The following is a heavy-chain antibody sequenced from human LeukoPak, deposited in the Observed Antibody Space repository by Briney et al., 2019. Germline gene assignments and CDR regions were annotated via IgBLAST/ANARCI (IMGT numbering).Heavy chain of an antibody. CDR3: ARRGKYCSSTSYYYYYYYGMDV. CDR2: INHSGST. Sequence: PSETLSLTCAVYGGSFSGYYWSWIRQPPGKGLEWIGEINHSGSTNYNPSLKSRVTISVDTSKNQFSLKPSSVTAADTAVYYCARRGKYCSSTSYYYYYYYGMDVWGQGTTVTVSS. CDR1: GGSFSGYY. D-gene: IGHD2-2*01. J-gene: IGHJ6*02. V-gene: IGHV4-34*01.